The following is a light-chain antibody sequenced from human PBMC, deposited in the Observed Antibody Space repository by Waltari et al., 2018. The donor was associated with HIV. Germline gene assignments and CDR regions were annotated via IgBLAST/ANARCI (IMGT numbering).Light chain of an antibody. CDR1: SPDMCYYDY. CDR3: SSYTRRGTVV. CDR2: EVT. V-gene: IGLV2-14*01. Sequence: QSALTQPASVSGSPGQSIVLLCTGSSPDMCYYDYVSWYQQYPGQAPKALIYEVTSRPSGTSSRFSGSKSATTAFLAISKLQTDDEADYFCSSYTRRGTVVFGGGTRLTVL. J-gene: IGLJ2*01.